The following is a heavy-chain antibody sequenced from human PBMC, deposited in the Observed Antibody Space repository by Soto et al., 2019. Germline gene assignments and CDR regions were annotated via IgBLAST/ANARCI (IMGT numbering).Heavy chain of an antibody. J-gene: IGHJ4*02. V-gene: IGHV1-2*04. Sequence: ASVKVSCKASGYTFTCYYMHWVRQAPGQGLEWMGWINPNSGGTNYAQKFQGWVTMTRDTSISTAYMELSRLRSDDTAVYYCARVNVAVDGTGFDYWGQGTLVTVSS. D-gene: IGHD6-19*01. CDR1: GYTFTCYY. CDR3: ARVNVAVDGTGFDY. CDR2: INPNSGGT.